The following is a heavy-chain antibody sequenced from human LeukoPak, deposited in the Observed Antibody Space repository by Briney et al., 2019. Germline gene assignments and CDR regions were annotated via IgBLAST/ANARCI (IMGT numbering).Heavy chain of an antibody. CDR2: IYSGGST. V-gene: IGHV3-66*01. CDR1: GFTVSSNY. Sequence: GGSLRLSCAASGFTVSSNYMSWVRQAPGKGLEWVSVIYSGGSTYYADSVKGRFTISRDNSKNTLYLQMNSLRAEDTAVYYCARDPLHYDILTGYYYYYGMDVWGQGTTVTVSS. J-gene: IGHJ6*02. D-gene: IGHD3-9*01. CDR3: ARDPLHYDILTGYYYYYGMDV.